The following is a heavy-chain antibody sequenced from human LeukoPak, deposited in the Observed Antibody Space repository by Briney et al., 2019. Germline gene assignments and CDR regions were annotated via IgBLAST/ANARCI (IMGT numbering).Heavy chain of an antibody. D-gene: IGHD3-22*01. V-gene: IGHV3-21*01. J-gene: IGHJ4*02. CDR1: GFTFSSHS. Sequence: PGGSLRLSCAASGFTFSSHSMNWVRQAPGKGLEWVSSISSSSSYIYYADSVKGRFTISRDNAKNSLYLQMNSLRAEDTAVYYCARETNPNYYDSSGYLPTFDYWGQGTLVTVSS. CDR2: ISSSSSYI. CDR3: ARETNPNYYDSSGYLPTFDY.